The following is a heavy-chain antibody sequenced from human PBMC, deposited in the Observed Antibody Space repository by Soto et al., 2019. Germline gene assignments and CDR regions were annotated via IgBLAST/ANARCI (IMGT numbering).Heavy chain of an antibody. V-gene: IGHV3-11*01. CDR2: ISGSGSTI. CDR1: GFTLSDYY. J-gene: IGHJ4*02. Sequence: KTGGSLRLSCAASGFTLSDYYMSWFRQAPGKGLEWVSYISGSGSTIHDADSVKGRFTISRDSAKNSLYLQMNSLRAEDTAVYYCARVGSIAAAGTPDYWGQGTLVTVSS. CDR3: ARVGSIAAAGTPDY. D-gene: IGHD6-13*01.